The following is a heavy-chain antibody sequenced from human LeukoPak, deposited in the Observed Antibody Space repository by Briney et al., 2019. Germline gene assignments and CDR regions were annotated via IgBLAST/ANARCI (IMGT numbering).Heavy chain of an antibody. J-gene: IGHJ4*02. CDR3: ARDFLGCSSTSCYRPFDY. CDR1: GGSISSSSYY. D-gene: IGHD2-2*02. CDR2: IYYSGST. Sequence: SETLFLTCTVSGGSISSSSYYWGWIRQPPGKGLEWIGSIYYSGSTYYNPSLKSRVTISVDTSKNQFSLKLSSVTAADTAVYYCARDFLGCSSTSCYRPFDYWGQGTLVTVSS. V-gene: IGHV4-39*07.